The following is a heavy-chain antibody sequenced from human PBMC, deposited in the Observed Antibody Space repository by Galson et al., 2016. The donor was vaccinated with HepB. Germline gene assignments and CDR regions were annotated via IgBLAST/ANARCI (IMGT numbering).Heavy chain of an antibody. CDR3: ARGPHSSGWSGGAFDI. V-gene: IGHV1-3*04. D-gene: IGHD6-19*01. J-gene: IGHJ3*02. Sequence: SVKVSCKASGYTFTTYTIHWVRQAPGQRLEWMGWINTGNGYTKYSQRFQGRVTITTDTSASTAYMDLSSLTSEDTAVYYCARGPHSSGWSGGAFDIWGQGTLVTVSS. CDR2: INTGNGYT. CDR1: GYTFTTYT.